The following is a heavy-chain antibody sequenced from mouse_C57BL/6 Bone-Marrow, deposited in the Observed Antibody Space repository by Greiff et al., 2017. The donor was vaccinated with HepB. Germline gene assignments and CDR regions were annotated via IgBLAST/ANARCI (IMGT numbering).Heavy chain of an antibody. V-gene: IGHV1-4*01. CDR2: INPSSGYT. CDR1: GYTFTSCT. D-gene: IGHD2-3*01. J-gene: IGHJ1*03. Sequence: QVQLQQSGAELARPGASVKMSCKASGYTFTSCTMHWVKQRPGQGLEWIGYINPSSGYTKYNQKFKDKATLTADKSSSTAYMQLSSLTSEDSAVYYCARYGWLLCPWYFDVWGTGTTVTVSS. CDR3: ARYGWLLCPWYFDV.